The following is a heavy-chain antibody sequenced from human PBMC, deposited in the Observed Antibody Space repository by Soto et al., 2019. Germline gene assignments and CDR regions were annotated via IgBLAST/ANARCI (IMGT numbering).Heavy chain of an antibody. J-gene: IGHJ4*02. D-gene: IGHD3-10*01. CDR3: ARDVCGSGNYHIHY. V-gene: IGHV4-4*07. Sequence: SETLSLTCTVSGDSMSVYYWSWIRQSAGKGLEWIGRIFASGSTNYNPSLKSRVSMSLDTSKNLFSLKVTSVTAADTAVYYCARDVCGSGNYHIHYWGQGALVTVSS. CDR2: IFASGST. CDR1: GDSMSVYY.